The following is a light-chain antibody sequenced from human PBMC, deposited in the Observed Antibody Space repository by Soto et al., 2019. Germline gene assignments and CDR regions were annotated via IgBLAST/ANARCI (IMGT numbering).Light chain of an antibody. CDR2: GAS. CDR3: QQYGSSPPWT. CDR1: QSVNNNY. J-gene: IGKJ1*01. Sequence: EIVMTQSPCTLSLSPGEGATLSCRASQSVNNNYLAWYQQKPGQAPRLLIYGASSRATGIPDRFSGSGSGTDFTLTISRLEPEDFAVYYCQQYGSSPPWTFGQGTQGGYQ. V-gene: IGKV3-20*01.